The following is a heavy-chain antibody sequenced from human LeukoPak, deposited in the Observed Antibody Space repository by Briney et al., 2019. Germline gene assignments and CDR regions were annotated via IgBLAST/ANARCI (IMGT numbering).Heavy chain of an antibody. V-gene: IGHV4-59*08. J-gene: IGHJ4*02. CDR1: GGSISSYY. D-gene: IGHD3-9*01. Sequence: SETLSLTCTVSGGSISSYYWSWIRQPPGKGLEWIGYIYYSGSTNYNPSLKSRVTMSVNTSKNQFSLKLSSVTAADTAVYYCARHEGYDFLTGCSYYFDYWGQGTLVTVPS. CDR3: ARHEGYDFLTGCSYYFDY. CDR2: IYYSGST.